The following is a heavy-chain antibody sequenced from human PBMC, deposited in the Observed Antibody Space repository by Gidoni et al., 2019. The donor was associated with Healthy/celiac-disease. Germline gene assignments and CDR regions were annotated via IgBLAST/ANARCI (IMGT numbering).Heavy chain of an antibody. J-gene: IGHJ4*02. Sequence: EVQLVESGGGLVKPRGSLILSCPASGFPLSSYSMNWVRQSPGKGLEWVSSISSSSSYIYYADSVKDRFTISRDNAKNSLYLQMNSLRAEDTAVYYCARDRGGGDCHDYWGQGTLVTVSS. V-gene: IGHV3-21*01. CDR1: GFPLSSYS. D-gene: IGHD2-21*02. CDR3: ARDRGGGDCHDY. CDR2: ISSSSSYI.